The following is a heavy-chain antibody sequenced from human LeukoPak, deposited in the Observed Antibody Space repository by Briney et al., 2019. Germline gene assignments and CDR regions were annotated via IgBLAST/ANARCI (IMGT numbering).Heavy chain of an antibody. V-gene: IGHV1-69*04. J-gene: IGHJ4*02. CDR1: GGTFSSYA. CDR2: IIPILGIA. Sequence: ASVKVSCKASGGTFSSYAISWVRQAPGQGLEWMGRIIPILGIANYAQKFQGRVTITADKSTSTAYMELRSLRSEDTAVYYCAGGGSYYYDSSGYYPTYYFDYWGQGTLVTVSS. CDR3: AGGGSYYYDSSGYYPTYYFDY. D-gene: IGHD3-22*01.